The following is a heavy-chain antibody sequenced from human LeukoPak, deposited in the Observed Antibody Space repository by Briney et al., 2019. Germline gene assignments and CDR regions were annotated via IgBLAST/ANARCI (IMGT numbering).Heavy chain of an antibody. CDR3: ASPRRDTAMARAFDI. Sequence: ASVTVSCKASGGTFSSYAISWVRQAPGQGLEWMGGIIPIFGTANYAQKFQGRVTITADQSTSTAYMELSSLRSEDTAVYYCASPRRDTAMARAFDIWGQGTMVTVSS. J-gene: IGHJ3*02. V-gene: IGHV1-69*13. D-gene: IGHD5-18*01. CDR1: GGTFSSYA. CDR2: IIPIFGTA.